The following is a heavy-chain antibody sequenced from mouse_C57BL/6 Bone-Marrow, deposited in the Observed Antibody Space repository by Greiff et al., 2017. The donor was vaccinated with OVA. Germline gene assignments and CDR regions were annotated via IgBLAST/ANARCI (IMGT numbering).Heavy chain of an antibody. CDR2: IDPSDSYT. J-gene: IGHJ2*01. Sequence: QVQLQQPGAELVKPGASVKLSCKASGYTFTSYWMQWVKQRPGQGLEWIGEIDPSDSYTNYNQKFKGKATLTVDTSSSTAYMQLSSLTSEDSAVYYCASLDSSGPDYWGQGTTLTVSS. CDR1: GYTFTSYW. CDR3: ASLDSSGPDY. D-gene: IGHD3-2*02. V-gene: IGHV1-50*01.